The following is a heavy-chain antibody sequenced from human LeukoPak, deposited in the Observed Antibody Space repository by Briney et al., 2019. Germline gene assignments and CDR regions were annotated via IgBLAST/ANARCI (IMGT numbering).Heavy chain of an antibody. D-gene: IGHD2-15*01. V-gene: IGHV3-30*18. CDR2: ISYDGSNK. Sequence: GRSLRLSCAASGFTFSSYGMHWVRQAPGKGLEWVAVISYDGSNKYYADSVKGRFIISRDNSKNTLYLQMNSLRAEDTAVYYCAKDFTLCSGGSCYPVLPDYWGQGTVVTVSS. CDR1: GFTFSSYG. CDR3: AKDFTLCSGGSCYPVLPDY. J-gene: IGHJ4*02.